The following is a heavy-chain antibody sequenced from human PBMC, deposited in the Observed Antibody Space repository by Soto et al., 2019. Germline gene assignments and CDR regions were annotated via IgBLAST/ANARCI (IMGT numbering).Heavy chain of an antibody. CDR2: IYYSGST. CDR3: ARDSRIVEAAAGSNYYYYYYMDV. CDR1: GGSISSYY. Sequence: QVQLQESGPGLVKPSETLSLTCTVSGGSISSYYWSWIRQPPGKGLEWIGYIYYSGSTNYNPSLKSRVTISVDTSKNQFSLKLSSVTAADTAVYYCARDSRIVEAAAGSNYYYYYYMDVWGKGTTVTVSS. D-gene: IGHD6-13*01. V-gene: IGHV4-59*01. J-gene: IGHJ6*03.